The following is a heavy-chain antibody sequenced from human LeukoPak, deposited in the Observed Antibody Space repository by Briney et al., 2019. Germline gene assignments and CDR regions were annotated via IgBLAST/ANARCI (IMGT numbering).Heavy chain of an antibody. CDR1: GYSFTSYW. D-gene: IGHD2-2*01. V-gene: IGHV5-51*01. CDR2: IYPGDSDT. J-gene: IGHJ5*02. Sequence: GESLKISYKGSGYSFTSYWIGWVRQMPGKGLEWMGIIYPGDSDTRYSPSFQGQVTISADKSISTAYLQWSSLKASDTAMYYCARVDCSSTSCYAHGNWFDPWGQGTLVTVSS. CDR3: ARVDCSSTSCYAHGNWFDP.